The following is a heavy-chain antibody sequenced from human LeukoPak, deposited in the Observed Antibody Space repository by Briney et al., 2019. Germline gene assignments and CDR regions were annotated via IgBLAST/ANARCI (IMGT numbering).Heavy chain of an antibody. CDR1: GFTFSNYA. CDR3: AKKRDAFDI. CDR2: LTDSGGTT. V-gene: IGHV3-23*01. Sequence: GGSLRLSCVASGFTFSNYAMGWVRQAPGKRPEWVSSLTDSGGTTYYVDSVKGRFAISRDNSKNTLYLHMNSLRAEDPAVYYCAKKRDAFDIWGQGTVVTVSS. D-gene: IGHD5-24*01. J-gene: IGHJ3*02.